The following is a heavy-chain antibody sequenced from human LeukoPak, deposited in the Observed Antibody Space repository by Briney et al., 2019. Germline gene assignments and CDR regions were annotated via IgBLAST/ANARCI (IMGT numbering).Heavy chain of an antibody. CDR2: ISSSSSYI. D-gene: IGHD2-15*01. V-gene: IGHV3-21*01. CDR1: GFTFSSYS. Sequence: GGSLRLSCAASGFTFSSYSMNWVRQAPGKGLEWVSSISSSSSYIYYADSVKGRFTISRDNAKNSLYLQMNSLRAEDTAVYYCARDWRYCSGGSCYSDSYGMDVWGQGTTVTVSS. CDR3: ARDWRYCSGGSCYSDSYGMDV. J-gene: IGHJ6*02.